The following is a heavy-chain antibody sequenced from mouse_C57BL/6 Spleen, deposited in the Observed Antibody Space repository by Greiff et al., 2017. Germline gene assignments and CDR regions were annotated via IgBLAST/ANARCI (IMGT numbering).Heavy chain of an antibody. CDR3: AREGNWGYFDY. CDR2: IVPSDSET. V-gene: IGHV1-52*01. J-gene: IGHJ2*01. Sequence: QVQLQQPGAELVRPWSSVSLSCTASGYTFTSYWMHWVKQRPIQGLQWFGNIVPSDSETHYNQKFKDKTTLTVDKSSSTAYMHVNSVTSEDSAVYYCAREGNWGYFDYWGQGTTLTVSS. D-gene: IGHD4-1*01. CDR1: GYTFTSYW.